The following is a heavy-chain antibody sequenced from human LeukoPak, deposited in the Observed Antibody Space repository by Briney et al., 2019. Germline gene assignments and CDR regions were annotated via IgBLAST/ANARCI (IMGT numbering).Heavy chain of an antibody. V-gene: IGHV3-48*03. CDR2: ISSSGRAR. CDR3: ARGLRYFDWSNDAFDI. J-gene: IGHJ3*02. CDR1: GFTFSSYE. Sequence: GGSLRLSCAASGFTFSSYEMNWVRQAPGKGLEWVSYISSSGRARYYADSVKGRFTVSRDNAKNSLYLQMNSLRAEDTAVYYCARGLRYFDWSNDAFDIWGQGTMVTVSS. D-gene: IGHD3-9*01.